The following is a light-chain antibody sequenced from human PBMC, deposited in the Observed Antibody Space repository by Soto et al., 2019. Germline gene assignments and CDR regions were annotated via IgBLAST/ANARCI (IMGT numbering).Light chain of an antibody. V-gene: IGKV1-5*03. J-gene: IGKJ3*01. Sequence: DIQMTQSPSTLSSSVGDRVTISCRASQSVSSWLAWYQQKPGQAPKLLIYEASNLETGVPSRFSGSGSGTEFTLTISSVQPDDFAVYYCQYYSNYTWTFGPGTKVDIK. CDR2: EAS. CDR1: QSVSSW. CDR3: QYYSNYTWT.